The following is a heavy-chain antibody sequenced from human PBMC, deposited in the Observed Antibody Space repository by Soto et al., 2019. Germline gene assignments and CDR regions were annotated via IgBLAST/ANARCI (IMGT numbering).Heavy chain of an antibody. CDR3: AKSGLAAWRVGATHFDY. D-gene: IGHD1-26*01. V-gene: IGHV3-23*01. J-gene: IGHJ4*02. CDR2: ISGSGGST. Sequence: GGSLRLSCAASGFTFSSYAMSWVRQAPGKGLEWVSAISGSGGSTYYADSVKGRFTISRDNSKNTLYLQMNSLRAEDTAVYYCAKSGLAAWRVGATHFDYWGQGTLVTVSS. CDR1: GFTFSSYA.